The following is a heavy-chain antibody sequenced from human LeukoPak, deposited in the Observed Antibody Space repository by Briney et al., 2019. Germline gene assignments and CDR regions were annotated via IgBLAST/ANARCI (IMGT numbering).Heavy chain of an antibody. J-gene: IGHJ4*02. CDR2: IYHSGST. CDR3: ARDTYYYDSSGSGIFDY. Sequence: PSETLSLTCTVSGYSISSGYYWGWIRQPPGKGLEWIGSIYHSGSTYYNPSLKSRVTISVDTSKNQFSLKLSSVTAADTAVYYCARDTYYYDSSGSGIFDYWGQGTLVTVSS. D-gene: IGHD3-22*01. V-gene: IGHV4-38-2*02. CDR1: GYSISSGYY.